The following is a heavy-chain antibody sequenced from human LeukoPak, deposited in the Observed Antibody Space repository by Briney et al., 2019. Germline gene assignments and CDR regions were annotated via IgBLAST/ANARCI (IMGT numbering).Heavy chain of an antibody. CDR2: IYYSGST. CDR3: ARLQWYTLFD. D-gene: IGHD4-23*01. Sequence: PSEALSLTCTVSGGSISSSSYYWGWIRQPPGKGLEWIGSIYYSGSTYYNPSLKSRVTISVDTSKNQFSLKLSSVTAADTAVYYCARLQWYTLFDWGQGTLVTVSS. V-gene: IGHV4-39*01. CDR1: GGSISSSSYY. J-gene: IGHJ4*02.